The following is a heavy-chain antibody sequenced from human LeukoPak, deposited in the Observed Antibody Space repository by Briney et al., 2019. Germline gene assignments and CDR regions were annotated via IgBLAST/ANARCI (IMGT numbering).Heavy chain of an antibody. CDR3: ASYYYGSGTSLGY. CDR2: INPAASEK. V-gene: IGHV3-7*01. Sequence: ETLSLTCTVSGYSISSGYYWGWIRQPPGKGLEWVANINPAASEKYYVGSVKGRFTISRDNAKNSLYLQMNSLRAVDTAVYYSASYYYGSGTSLGYWGQGTLVTVSS. CDR1: GYSISSGYY. J-gene: IGHJ4*02. D-gene: IGHD3-10*01.